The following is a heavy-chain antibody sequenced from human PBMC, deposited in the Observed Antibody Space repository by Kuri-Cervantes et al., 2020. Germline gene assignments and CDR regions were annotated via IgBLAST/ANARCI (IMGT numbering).Heavy chain of an antibody. CDR2: IYYSGST. CDR1: GGSISSGGYY. V-gene: IGHV4-31*02. CDR3: ARVEGYYGSGSPSLLHFDY. J-gene: IGHJ4*02. Sequence: SCTVSGGSISSGGYYWSWIRQHPGKGLEWIGYIYYSGSTYYNPSLKSRVTISVDTSKNQFPLKLSSVTAADTAVYYCARVEGYYGSGSPSLLHFDYWGQGTLVTVSS. D-gene: IGHD3-10*01.